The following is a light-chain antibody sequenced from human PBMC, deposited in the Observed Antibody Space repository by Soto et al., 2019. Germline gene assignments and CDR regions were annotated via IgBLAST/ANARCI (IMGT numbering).Light chain of an antibody. Sequence: QPVLTQPPSASGTPGQRVTISCSGSTSNIGRNTVNWFQHLPGAAPKFLIYTNDQRPSGVPDRFSGSKSGTSASLAISGLQSEDEADYYCAAWDDSLNGFVFGTGTKVTVL. CDR3: AAWDDSLNGFV. V-gene: IGLV1-44*01. CDR2: TND. J-gene: IGLJ1*01. CDR1: TSNIGRNT.